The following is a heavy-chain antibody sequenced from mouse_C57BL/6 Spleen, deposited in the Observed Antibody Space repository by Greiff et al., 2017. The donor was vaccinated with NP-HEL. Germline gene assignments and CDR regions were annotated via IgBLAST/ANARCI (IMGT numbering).Heavy chain of an antibody. V-gene: IGHV1-50*01. J-gene: IGHJ3*01. D-gene: IGHD3-3*01. CDR2: IDPSDSYT. CDR3: ARDRDVAY. CDR1: GYTFTSYW. Sequence: QVQLQQPGAELVKPGASVKLSCKASGYTFTSYWMQWVKQRPGQGLEWIGEIDPSDSYTNYNQKFKGKATLTVDTSSSTAYMQLSSLTSDDSAVYYCARDRDVAYWGQGTLVTVSA.